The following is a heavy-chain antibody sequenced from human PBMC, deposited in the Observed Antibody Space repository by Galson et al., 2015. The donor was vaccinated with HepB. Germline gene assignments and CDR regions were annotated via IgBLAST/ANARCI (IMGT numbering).Heavy chain of an antibody. J-gene: IGHJ6*02. Sequence: SLRLSCAASGFTFSSYGMHWVRQAPGKGLEWVAVISYDGSNKYYADSVKGRFTISRDNSKSTLYLQMNSLRAEDTAVYYCSPYGSGSYIYYGMDVWGQGTTVTVSS. CDR1: GFTFSSYG. D-gene: IGHD3-10*01. CDR2: ISYDGSNK. V-gene: IGHV3-30*03. CDR3: SPYGSGSYIYYGMDV.